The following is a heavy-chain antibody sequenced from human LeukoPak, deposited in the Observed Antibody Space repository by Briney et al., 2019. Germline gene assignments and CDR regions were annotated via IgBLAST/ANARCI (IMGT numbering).Heavy chain of an antibody. CDR1: GGTFISYA. J-gene: IGHJ4*02. CDR3: ARGYNYYDSSGYHAPYFDY. Sequence: GASVKVSCKASGGTFISYAISWVRQAPGQGLEWMGGIIPIFGTANYAQKLQGRVTMTTDTSTSTAYMELRSLRSDDTAVYYCARGYNYYDSSGYHAPYFDYWGQGTLVTVSS. CDR2: IIPIFGTA. D-gene: IGHD3-22*01. V-gene: IGHV1-69*05.